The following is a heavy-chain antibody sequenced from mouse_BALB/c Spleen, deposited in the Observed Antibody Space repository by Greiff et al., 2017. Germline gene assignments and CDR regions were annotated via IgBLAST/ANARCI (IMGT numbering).Heavy chain of an antibody. CDR1: GYTFTDYE. Sequence: VQLQESGAELVRPGASVTLSCKASGYTFTDYEMHWVKQTPVHGLEWIGAIDPETGGTAYNQKFKGKATLTADKSSSTAYMELRSLTSEDSAVYYGTQEIYYGKGGAGDGYWGQGTTLTVSS. CDR3: TQEIYYGKGGAGDGY. J-gene: IGHJ2*01. D-gene: IGHD2-1*01. CDR2: IDPETGGT. V-gene: IGHV1-15*01.